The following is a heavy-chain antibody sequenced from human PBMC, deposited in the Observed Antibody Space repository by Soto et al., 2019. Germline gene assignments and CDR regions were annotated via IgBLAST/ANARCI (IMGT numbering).Heavy chain of an antibody. CDR3: ARDRGVVVVAATLAYYYYYGMDV. J-gene: IGHJ6*02. Sequence: GSLRLSCAASGFTFSSYGMHWVRQAPGKGLEWVANIKQDGSDKYYVDSVKGRFTISRDNSKNTLYLQMNSLRAEDTAVYYCARDRGVVVVAATLAYYYYYGMDVWGQGTTVTVSS. CDR2: IKQDGSDK. D-gene: IGHD2-15*01. CDR1: GFTFSSYG. V-gene: IGHV3-7*01.